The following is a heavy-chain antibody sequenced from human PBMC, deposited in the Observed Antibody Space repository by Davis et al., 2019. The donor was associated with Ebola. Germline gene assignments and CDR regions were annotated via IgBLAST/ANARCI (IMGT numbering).Heavy chain of an antibody. Sequence: GESLKISCAASGFTFSSYGMHWVRQAPGKGLEWVAVIWYDGSNKYYADSVKGRFTISRDNSKNTLYLQMNSLRAEDTAVYYCARDSGGRGYSYGSYYYGMDVWGQGTTVTVSS. D-gene: IGHD5-18*01. J-gene: IGHJ6*02. CDR3: ARDSGGRGYSYGSYYYGMDV. V-gene: IGHV3-33*01. CDR1: GFTFSSYG. CDR2: IWYDGSNK.